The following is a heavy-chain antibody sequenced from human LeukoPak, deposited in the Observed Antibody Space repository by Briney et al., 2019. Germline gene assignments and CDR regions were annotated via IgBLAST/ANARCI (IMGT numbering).Heavy chain of an antibody. CDR1: GFTFSSYE. Sequence: PGGSLRLSCAASGFTFSSYEMNWVRQAPGKGLEWVSYISSSGSTIYYADSVKGRFTISRDNAKNSLYLQMNSLRAEDTAVYYCARLGLTGWFDPWGQGTLVTVSS. D-gene: IGHD3-9*01. CDR2: ISSSGSTI. CDR3: ARLGLTGWFDP. J-gene: IGHJ5*02. V-gene: IGHV3-48*03.